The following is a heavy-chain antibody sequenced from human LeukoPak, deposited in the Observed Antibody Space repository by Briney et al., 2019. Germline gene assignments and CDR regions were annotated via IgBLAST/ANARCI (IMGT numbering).Heavy chain of an antibody. J-gene: IGHJ4*02. V-gene: IGHV3-20*04. D-gene: IGHD3-10*01. Sequence: RPGGSVRLSCAASGFTFDDYGMSWVRQVAGQGLEWVSGIDWNGASTGYADSVKGRFTISRDNAKKSLYLQMNSLRAEDTALYYCARGSTMVSDYWGQGTLVTVSS. CDR3: ARGSTMVSDY. CDR2: IDWNGAST. CDR1: GFTFDDYG.